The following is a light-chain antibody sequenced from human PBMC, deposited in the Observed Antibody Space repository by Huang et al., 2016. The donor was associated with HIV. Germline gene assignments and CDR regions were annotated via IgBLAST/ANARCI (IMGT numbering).Light chain of an antibody. V-gene: IGKV3-20*01. CDR2: GAS. J-gene: IGKJ2*01. Sequence: VLTQSPGTLSLSVGQRATLSCRASQSVSSSYLAWYQQKPGQAPRLLIYGASRRATGIPDRFSGRGSGTDFALTISRLEPEDFAVYYCQVYGSSPMYTFGQGTKLEIK. CDR1: QSVSSSY. CDR3: QVYGSSPMYT.